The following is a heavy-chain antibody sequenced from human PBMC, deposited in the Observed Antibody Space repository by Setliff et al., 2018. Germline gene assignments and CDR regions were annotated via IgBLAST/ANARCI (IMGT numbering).Heavy chain of an antibody. CDR1: GFAFDNFA. Sequence: GESLKISCAASGFAFDNFAMNWVRQAPGKGLEWVAALTPNGAYTYYADSVRGRFTIFGDNPRNTLYLQMNSLSAEDTAVYYCAERLDGSGSHYSTLYHWGPGTLVTVSS. D-gene: IGHD3-10*01. CDR3: AERLDGSGSHYSTLYH. V-gene: IGHV3-23*01. J-gene: IGHJ1*01. CDR2: LTPNGAYT.